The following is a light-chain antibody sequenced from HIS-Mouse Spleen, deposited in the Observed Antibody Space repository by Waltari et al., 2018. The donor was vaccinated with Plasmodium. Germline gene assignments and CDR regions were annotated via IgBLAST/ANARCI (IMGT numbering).Light chain of an antibody. J-gene: IGKJ1*01. Sequence: EIVMTQSPATLSVSPGERATLSCRASQSVSSNLAWYQQNPGQAPRRLIYGASTRATGIPARFSGSGSGTEFTLTISSLQSEDFAVYYCQQYNNWPAWTFGQGTKVEIK. V-gene: IGKV3-15*01. CDR1: QSVSSN. CDR3: QQYNNWPAWT. CDR2: GAS.